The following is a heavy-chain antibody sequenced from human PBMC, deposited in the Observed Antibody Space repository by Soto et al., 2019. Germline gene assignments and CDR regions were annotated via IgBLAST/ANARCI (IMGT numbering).Heavy chain of an antibody. CDR1: GFTFSSYA. CDR3: ARDRSAVAGSYYYYYGMDV. J-gene: IGHJ6*02. V-gene: IGHV3-30-3*01. CDR2: ISYDGSNK. Sequence: QVQLVESGGGVVQPGRSLRLSCAASGFTFSSYAMHWVRQAPGKGLEWVAVISYDGSNKYYADSVKGRFSISRDNSKNTLYLQMNSLRAEDTAVYYCARDRSAVAGSYYYYYGMDVWGQGTTVTVSS. D-gene: IGHD6-19*01.